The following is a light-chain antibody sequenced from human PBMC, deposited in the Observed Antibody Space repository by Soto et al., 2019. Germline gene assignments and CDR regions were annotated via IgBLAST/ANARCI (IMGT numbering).Light chain of an antibody. J-gene: IGKJ4*01. Sequence: EIMLTQSPGTLCMSPGERCTLSSRASQSIGDNDLAWYQQKPGQAPRLLIYGASTRATGIPDRFSGSGSGTDFTLTISRLEPEDFAVYYCQQYGSSPHFGGGTKVDIK. V-gene: IGKV3-20*01. CDR2: GAS. CDR3: QQYGSSPH. CDR1: QSIGDND.